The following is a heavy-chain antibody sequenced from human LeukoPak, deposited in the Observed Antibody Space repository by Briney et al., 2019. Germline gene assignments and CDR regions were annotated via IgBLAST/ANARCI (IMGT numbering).Heavy chain of an antibody. CDR2: INHSGST. V-gene: IGHV4-34*01. Sequence: PSETLSLTCAVYGGSFSGYYWSWIRQPPGKGLEWIGEINHSGSTNYNPSLKSRVTISVDTSKNQFSLELSSVTAADTAVYYCARGIQWLRRGGFDYWGQGTLVTVSS. D-gene: IGHD5-12*01. J-gene: IGHJ4*02. CDR1: GGSFSGYY. CDR3: ARGIQWLRRGGFDY.